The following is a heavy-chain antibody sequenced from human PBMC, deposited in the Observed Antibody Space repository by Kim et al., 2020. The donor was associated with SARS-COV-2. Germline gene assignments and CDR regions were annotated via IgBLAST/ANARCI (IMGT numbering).Heavy chain of an antibody. CDR1: GGSISSGGYY. D-gene: IGHD6-19*01. Sequence: SETLSLTCTVSGGSISSGGYYWSWIRQHPGKGLEWIGYIYYSGSTYYNPSLKSRVTISVDTSKNQFSLKLSSVTAADTAVYYCARDVAVAGTVGVAYYYGMDVWGQGTTVTVSS. V-gene: IGHV4-31*03. CDR3: ARDVAVAGTVGVAYYYGMDV. J-gene: IGHJ6*02. CDR2: IYYSGST.